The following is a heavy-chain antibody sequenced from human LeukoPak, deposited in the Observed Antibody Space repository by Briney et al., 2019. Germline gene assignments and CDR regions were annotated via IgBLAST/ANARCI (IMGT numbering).Heavy chain of an antibody. CDR3: ARDYRYCGVYQFDY. V-gene: IGHV3-21*01. D-gene: IGHD2-21*01. J-gene: IGHJ4*02. Sequence: GGSLRLSCAASGFAFSTHSMNWVRQAPGKGLEWVSSISSSSTYIYHADSVKGRFSITRDNAKNSLFLQMNSLRAEDTAVYYCARDYRYCGVYQFDYWGQGTLVTVSS. CDR2: ISSSSTYI. CDR1: GFAFSTHS.